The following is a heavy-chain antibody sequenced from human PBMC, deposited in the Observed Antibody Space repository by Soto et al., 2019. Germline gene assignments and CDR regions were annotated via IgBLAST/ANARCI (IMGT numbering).Heavy chain of an antibody. D-gene: IGHD2-21*01. CDR2: ISGSGGST. V-gene: IGHV3-23*01. CDR1: GFTFSSYA. J-gene: IGHJ4*02. CDR3: AREIAEADFDY. Sequence: EVQLLESGGGLVQPGGSLRLSCAASGFTFSSYAMSWVRQAPGKGLEWVSAISGSGGSTYYADSVKGRFTISRDNAKNSLFLQVNSLREEDTAVYYCAREIAEADFDYWGQGTLVTVSS.